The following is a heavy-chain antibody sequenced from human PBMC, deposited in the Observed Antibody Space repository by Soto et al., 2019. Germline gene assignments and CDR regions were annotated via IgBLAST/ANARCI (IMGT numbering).Heavy chain of an antibody. CDR2: IYYNGNT. D-gene: IGHD1-1*01. J-gene: IGHJ4*02. V-gene: IGHV4-59*01. CDR1: GGSMSGFY. Sequence: SETLSLTCTVSGGSMSGFYWSWIRQPTGKGLEWIGYIYYNGNTNYSPSLNSRVTISVDTSKSQFSLRLSSVTAADTAVYYCARGGWYRDYWGRGTLVTVSS. CDR3: ARGGWYRDY.